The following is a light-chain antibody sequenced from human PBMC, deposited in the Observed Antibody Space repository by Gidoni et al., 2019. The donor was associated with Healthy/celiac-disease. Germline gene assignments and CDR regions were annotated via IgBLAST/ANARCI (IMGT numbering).Light chain of an antibody. CDR1: QSISSY. Sequence: DIQMTQSPSSLSASVGDRVTITCRASQSISSYLNWYQQKPGKAPKLLIYAASSLQSGVPSRFSGSGSGTDFTLTSSSLQPEDFATYYCQQSYSTPKLTFXGXTRVXIK. V-gene: IGKV1-39*01. J-gene: IGKJ4*01. CDR2: AAS. CDR3: QQSYSTPKLT.